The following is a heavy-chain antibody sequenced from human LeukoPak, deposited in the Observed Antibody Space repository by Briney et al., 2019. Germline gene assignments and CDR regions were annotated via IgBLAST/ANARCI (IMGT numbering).Heavy chain of an antibody. CDR2: ISSGGGTT. Sequence: GGSLRLSCAASEFTFSSCAMSWVRQAPGKGLEWVSAISSGGGTTYYADSVKGRFTISRDKSKNTLYLQMNSLRAEDTAVYYCAKVILSRTRGPFDYWGQGTLVTVSS. V-gene: IGHV3-23*01. CDR3: AKVILSRTRGPFDY. CDR1: EFTFSSCA. J-gene: IGHJ4*02. D-gene: IGHD1-14*01.